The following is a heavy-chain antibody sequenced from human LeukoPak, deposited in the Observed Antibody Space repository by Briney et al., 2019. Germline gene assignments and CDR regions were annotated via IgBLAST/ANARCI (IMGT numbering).Heavy chain of an antibody. CDR1: GFSFSNYA. D-gene: IGHD4-23*01. CDR2: ISGGGGTT. V-gene: IGHV3-23*01. CDR3: ARGVTTLDNYYYMDV. J-gene: IGHJ6*03. Sequence: GGSLRLSCAASGFSFSNYAMSWVRQAPGKGLEWVSAISGGGGTTYYTDSVKGRFTISRDNSKNTLYLQMNSLRAEDTALYYCARGVTTLDNYYYMDVWGKGTTVTVSS.